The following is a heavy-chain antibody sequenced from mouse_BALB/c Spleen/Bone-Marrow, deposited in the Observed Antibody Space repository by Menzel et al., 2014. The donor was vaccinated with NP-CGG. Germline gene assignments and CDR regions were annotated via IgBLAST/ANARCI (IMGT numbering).Heavy chain of an antibody. CDR2: IYPGSGNT. V-gene: IGHV1-77*01. CDR3: ASYGSSYAWFAY. J-gene: IGHJ3*01. CDR1: GYTFTDYY. Sequence: VQLQQSGAELARPGASVKLSCKASGYTFTDYYINWVKQRTGQGLEWIGEIYPGSGNTYYNEKFKGKATLTADKSSSTAYMQPSSLTSEDSAVYFCASYGSSYAWFAYWGQGTLVTVSA. D-gene: IGHD1-1*01.